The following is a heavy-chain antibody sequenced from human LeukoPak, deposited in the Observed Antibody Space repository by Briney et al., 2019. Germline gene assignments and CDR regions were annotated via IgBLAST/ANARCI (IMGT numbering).Heavy chain of an antibody. V-gene: IGHV3-30*18. Sequence: GGSLRLSCAASGFTLRSYAMHWVRQAPGKGLEWVAVISDDGSHKYYADSVKGRFTISRDNSKNTLYLQMNSLRVEDTAVYYCAKEQGCSGGRCYSAIYYWGQGTLVTVSS. D-gene: IGHD2-15*01. CDR2: ISDDGSHK. CDR1: GFTLRSYA. CDR3: AKEQGCSGGRCYSAIYY. J-gene: IGHJ4*02.